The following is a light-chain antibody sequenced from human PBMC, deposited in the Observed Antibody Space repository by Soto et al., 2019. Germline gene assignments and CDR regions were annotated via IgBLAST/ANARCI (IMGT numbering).Light chain of an antibody. CDR1: QSVSSY. Sequence: EIVLTQSPATPSLSPGERATLSCRASQSVSSYLAWYQQKVGQAPRLLIYDASNRATGIPARFSGSGSGTDFTLTISSLEPEDFAVYYCQQRSTWPLTFGGGTKVEIK. J-gene: IGKJ4*01. CDR2: DAS. CDR3: QQRSTWPLT. V-gene: IGKV3-11*01.